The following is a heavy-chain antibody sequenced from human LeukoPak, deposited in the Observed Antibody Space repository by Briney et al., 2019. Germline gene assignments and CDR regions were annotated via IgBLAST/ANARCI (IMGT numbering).Heavy chain of an antibody. V-gene: IGHV4-4*07. CDR2: IYTSGST. CDR1: GGSISSYY. D-gene: IGHD3-3*01. CDR3: ARERVNYDFWSGFPDFDP. Sequence: PSETLSLTCTVSGGSISSYYWSWIRQPAGKGLEWIGRIYTSGSTNYNPSLKSRVTMSVDTSKNQFSLKLSSVTAADTAVYYCARERVNYDFWSGFPDFDPWGQGTLVTVSS. J-gene: IGHJ5*02.